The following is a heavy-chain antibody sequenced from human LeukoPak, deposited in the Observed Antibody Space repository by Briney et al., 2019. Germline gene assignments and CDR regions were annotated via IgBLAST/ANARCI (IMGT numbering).Heavy chain of an antibody. D-gene: IGHD3-10*01. CDR1: GFTFSSYA. V-gene: IGHV3-23*01. CDR3: AKVGLLWFGELSY. Sequence: GGSLRLSCAASGFTFSSYAMSWVRQAPGKGLEWVSAISGSGGSTYYADSVKGRFTISRDNSKNTLYLQMNSLRAEDTAVYSCAKVGLLWFGELSYWGQGTLVTVSS. CDR2: ISGSGGST. J-gene: IGHJ4*02.